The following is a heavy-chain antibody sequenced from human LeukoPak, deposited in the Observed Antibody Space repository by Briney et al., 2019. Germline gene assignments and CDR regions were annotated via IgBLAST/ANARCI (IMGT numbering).Heavy chain of an antibody. Sequence: SETLSLTCTVSGGSISSSSYYWGWIRQPPGKGLEWIGSIYYSGSTYYNPSLKSRVTISVDTSKNQFSLKLSSVTAADTAVYYCARAYYDSSGYIFRDAFDIWGQGTMVTVSS. V-gene: IGHV4-39*07. D-gene: IGHD3-22*01. CDR1: GGSISSSSYY. CDR3: ARAYYDSSGYIFRDAFDI. J-gene: IGHJ3*02. CDR2: IYYSGST.